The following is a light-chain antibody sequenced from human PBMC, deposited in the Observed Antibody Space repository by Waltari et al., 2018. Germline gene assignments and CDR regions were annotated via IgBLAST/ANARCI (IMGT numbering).Light chain of an antibody. CDR2: DAS. CDR1: QSVSSY. Sequence: EIVLTQSPATLSLSPGERATLSCRASQSVSSYLAWYQQKPGQAPRLLIYDASNRATGIPARFSGSGSGTDFTLTISSLEPEEFAVYYCQQRSNQGTFGQGTKVEIK. CDR3: QQRSNQGT. V-gene: IGKV3-11*01. J-gene: IGKJ1*01.